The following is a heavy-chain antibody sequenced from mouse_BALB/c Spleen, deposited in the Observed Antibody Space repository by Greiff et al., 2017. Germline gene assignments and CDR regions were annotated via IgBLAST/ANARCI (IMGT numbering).Heavy chain of an antibody. J-gene: IGHJ4*01. CDR1: GFNIKDYY. CDR2: IDPENGDT. V-gene: IGHV14-4*02. D-gene: IGHD2-4*01. Sequence: EVQLQQSGAELVRSGASVKLSCTASGFNIKDYYMNWVKQRPEQGLEWIGWIDPENGDTEYAPKFQGKATMTADTSSNTAYLQLNSLTSEDTAVYNSKGDYDYDWYAMDYWGEGTSVTVSS. CDR3: KGDYDYDWYAMDY.